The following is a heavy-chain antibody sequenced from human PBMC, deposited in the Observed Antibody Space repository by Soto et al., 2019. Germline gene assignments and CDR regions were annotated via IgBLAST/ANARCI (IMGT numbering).Heavy chain of an antibody. CDR2: IIPIFGTA. Sequence: ASVKVSCKASGGTFSSYAISWVRQAPGQGLEWMGGIIPIFGTANYAQKFQGRVTITADKSTSTAYMELRSLRSEDTAVYYCARAIKPAYGMDVWGQGNPVTV. J-gene: IGHJ6*02. CDR1: GGTFSSYA. CDR3: ARAIKPAYGMDV. V-gene: IGHV1-69*06.